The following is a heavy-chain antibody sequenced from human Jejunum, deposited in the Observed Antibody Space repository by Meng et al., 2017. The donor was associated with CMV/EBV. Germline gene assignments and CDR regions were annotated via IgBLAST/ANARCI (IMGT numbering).Heavy chain of an antibody. J-gene: IGHJ2*01. CDR3: TSESQGRDPWYFDL. CDR2: SGKGGDT. CDR1: VDSSSTRY. Sequence: ARVQDPVPRLMRRAGLLSPTCTVSVDSSSTRYWSWIRQPAWRGLDWIGRSGKGGDTYYNPSLNSQVTVSIGMSKNQFSLTLPSVTAADTAVHYYTSESQGRDPWYFDLWGPGTLVTVSS. V-gene: IGHV4-4*07.